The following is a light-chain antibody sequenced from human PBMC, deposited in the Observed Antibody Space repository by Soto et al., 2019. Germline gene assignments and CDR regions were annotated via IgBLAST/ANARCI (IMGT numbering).Light chain of an antibody. CDR3: SSYTSSSTYV. V-gene: IGLV2-14*03. CDR2: DVS. Sequence: QSALTQPASVSESPGQSITISCTGTSSDVGGYNYVSWFQQHPGKAPTVVIYDVSNRPSGVSNRFSGSKSGNTASLTISGLPAEDEADYYCSSYTSSSTYVFGTGTKLTVL. CDR1: SSDVGGYNY. J-gene: IGLJ1*01.